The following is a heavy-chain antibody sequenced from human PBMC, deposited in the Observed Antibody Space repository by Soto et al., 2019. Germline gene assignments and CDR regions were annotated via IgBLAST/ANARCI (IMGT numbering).Heavy chain of an antibody. D-gene: IGHD4-4*01. V-gene: IGHV3-11*01. Sequence: LRLSCAASGFTFSDYYMSWIRQAPGKGLEWVSYISSSGSTIYYADSVKGRFTISRDNAKNSLYLQMNSLRAEDTAVYYCFPAAPKYSNYVYGASNWFDPWGQGTLVTVSS. CDR1: GFTFSDYY. CDR2: ISSSGSTI. CDR3: FPAAPKYSNYVYGASNWFDP. J-gene: IGHJ5*02.